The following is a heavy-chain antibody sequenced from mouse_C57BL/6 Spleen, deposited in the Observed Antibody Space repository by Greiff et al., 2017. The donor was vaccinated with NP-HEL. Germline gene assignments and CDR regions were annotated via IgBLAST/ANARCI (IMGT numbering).Heavy chain of an antibody. V-gene: IGHV1-9*01. CDR2: ILPGSGST. CDR3: ANSYDGYSSFAY. CDR1: GYTFTGYW. Sequence: VQLQQSGAELMKPGASVKLSCKATGYTFTGYWIEWVKQRPGHGLEWIGEILPGSGSTNYTEKFKGKATFTADTSSNTAYMQLSSLTTEDSAIYYGANSYDGYSSFAYWGQGTLVTVAA. J-gene: IGHJ3*01. D-gene: IGHD2-3*01.